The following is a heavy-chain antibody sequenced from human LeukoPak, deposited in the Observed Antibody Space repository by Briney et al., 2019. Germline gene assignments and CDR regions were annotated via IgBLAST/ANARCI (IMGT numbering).Heavy chain of an antibody. J-gene: IGHJ6*02. CDR3: ARLTGPDIVVVPAAYGMDV. D-gene: IGHD2-2*01. CDR2: MNPNSGNT. Sequence: ASVKVSCKASGGTFSSYAISWVRQATGQGLEWMGWMNPNSGNTGYAQKFQGRVTMTRNTSISTAYMELSSLRSEDTAVYYCARLTGPDIVVVPAAYGMDVWGQGTTVTVSS. V-gene: IGHV1-8*02. CDR1: GGTFSSYA.